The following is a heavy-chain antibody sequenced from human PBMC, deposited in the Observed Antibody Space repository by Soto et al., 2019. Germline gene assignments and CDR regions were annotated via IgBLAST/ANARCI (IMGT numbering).Heavy chain of an antibody. V-gene: IGHV1-18*01. CDR2: ISAYNGNT. Sequence: ASVKVSCKASGYTFTSYGISWVRQAPGQGLEWMGWISAYNGNTNYAQKLQGRVTMTTDTSTSTAYMELRSLRSDDTAVYYCARNGGNWNHTPRSDYWGQGTLVTVSS. CDR3: ARNGGNWNHTPRSDY. D-gene: IGHD1-1*01. CDR1: GYTFTSYG. J-gene: IGHJ4*02.